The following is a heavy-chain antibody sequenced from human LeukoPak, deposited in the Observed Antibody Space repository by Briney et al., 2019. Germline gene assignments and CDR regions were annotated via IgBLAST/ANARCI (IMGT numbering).Heavy chain of an antibody. D-gene: IGHD1-7*01. CDR2: IYCSGST. CDR1: GGSISSYY. CDR3: ARDNWNYGSSMDV. Sequence: PSETLSLTCTVSGGSISSYYWSWIRQPPGKGLEWIGYIYCSGSTNYNPSLKSRVTISVDTSKNQFSLKLSSVTAADTAVYHCARDNWNYGSSMDVWGQGTTVTVSS. V-gene: IGHV4-59*01. J-gene: IGHJ6*02.